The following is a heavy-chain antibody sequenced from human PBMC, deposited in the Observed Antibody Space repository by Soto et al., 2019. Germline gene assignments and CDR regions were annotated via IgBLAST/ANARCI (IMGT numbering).Heavy chain of an antibody. CDR1: GFTFSSYA. J-gene: IGHJ3*02. CDR3: AKDIISGYDRQNDAFDI. CDR2: ISGSGGST. Sequence: PGGSLRLSCAASGFTFSSYAMSWVRQAPGKGLEWVSAISGSGGSTYYADSVKGRFTISRDNSKNTLYLQMNSLRAEDTAVYYCAKDIISGYDRQNDAFDIWGQGTMVTVSS. V-gene: IGHV3-23*01. D-gene: IGHD5-12*01.